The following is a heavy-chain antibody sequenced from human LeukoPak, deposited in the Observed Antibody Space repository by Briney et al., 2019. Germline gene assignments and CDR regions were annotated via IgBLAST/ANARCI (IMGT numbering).Heavy chain of an antibody. J-gene: IGHJ4*02. Sequence: PGGSLRLSCAASGFTVSRYEFNWVRQAPGQGREGVSYISNSGSSGSSIYYAESVKGRFTTSRDNAQNEVYLQMSSLRVVDTAVYYCARETEKCGGDCFDYWGQGTLVTVSS. D-gene: IGHD2-21*01. V-gene: IGHV3-48*03. CDR3: ARETEKCGGDCFDY. CDR1: GFTVSRYE. CDR2: ISNSGSSGSSI.